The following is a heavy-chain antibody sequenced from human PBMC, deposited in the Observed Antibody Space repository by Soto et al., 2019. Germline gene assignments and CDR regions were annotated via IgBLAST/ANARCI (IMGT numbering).Heavy chain of an antibody. D-gene: IGHD3-10*01. J-gene: IGHJ4*02. CDR2: IYYSGST. Sequence: SETLSLTCTVSVGSISSCDYYWSWIRQPPGKGLEWIGYIYYSGSTYYNPSLKSRVTISVDTSKNQFSLKLSSVTAADTAVYYCARAEFLMVSFDYWGQGTLVTVSS. CDR3: ARAEFLMVSFDY. V-gene: IGHV4-30-4*01. CDR1: VGSISSCDYY.